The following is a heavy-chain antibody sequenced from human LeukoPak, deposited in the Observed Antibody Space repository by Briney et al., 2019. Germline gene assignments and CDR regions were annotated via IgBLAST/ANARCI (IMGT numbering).Heavy chain of an antibody. CDR3: TTDDFRRPFSSGFQAFDI. CDR2: IKSKSDGGTT. D-gene: IGHD6-19*01. CDR1: GLIFSNAW. J-gene: IGHJ3*02. V-gene: IGHV3-15*01. Sequence: GGSLRLSCAASGLIFSNAWMRWVRQAPGKGLEWVGRIKSKSDGGTTDYAAPVKGRFAISRDESKNTLYLQMNSLKTEDQAVYYCTTDDFRRPFSSGFQAFDIWGQGTMVTVSS.